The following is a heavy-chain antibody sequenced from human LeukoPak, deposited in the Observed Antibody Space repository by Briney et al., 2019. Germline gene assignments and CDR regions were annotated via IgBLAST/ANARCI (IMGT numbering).Heavy chain of an antibody. CDR2: ISWNSGSI. D-gene: IGHD5-18*01. CDR1: GFTFDDYA. V-gene: IGHV3-9*01. J-gene: IGHJ4*02. Sequence: PGGSLRLSCAASGFTFDDYAMHWVRQAPGKGLEWVSGISWNSGSIGYADSVKGRFTISRDNAKNSLYLQMNSLRAEDTALYYCAKDSSALDTAMGPIDYWGQGTLVTVSS. CDR3: AKDSSALDTAMGPIDY.